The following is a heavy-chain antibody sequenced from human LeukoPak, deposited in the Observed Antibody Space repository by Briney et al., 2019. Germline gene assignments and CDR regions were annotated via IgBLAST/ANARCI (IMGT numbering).Heavy chain of an antibody. Sequence: SQTLSLTCAISGDSVSSNSAAWNWIRQSPSRGLEWLGRTYYRSKWYNDYAVSVKSRITINPDTSKNQFSLQLNSVTPEDTAVYYCARAQDYDFWSGYGYYFDYWGQGTLVTVSS. CDR2: TYYRSKWYN. J-gene: IGHJ4*02. CDR1: GDSVSSNSAA. V-gene: IGHV6-1*01. CDR3: ARAQDYDFWSGYGYYFDY. D-gene: IGHD3-3*01.